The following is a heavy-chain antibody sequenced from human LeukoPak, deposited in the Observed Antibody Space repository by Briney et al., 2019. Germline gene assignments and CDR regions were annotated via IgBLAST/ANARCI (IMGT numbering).Heavy chain of an antibody. CDR3: AHRVGDGASWDGGRYDY. J-gene: IGHJ4*02. D-gene: IGHD2-2*01. CDR2: DYWDNDK. Sequence: KESGPTLVEPTETLTLTCTFSGFSLRTRGVGVAWIRQPPGKALEWLSVDYWDNDKRYNPSLKTRLTITKDTSNKQVVLTMTYMGPTDTATYFCAHRVGDGASWDGGRYDYWGQGILATVS. CDR1: GFSLRTRGVG. V-gene: IGHV2-5*02.